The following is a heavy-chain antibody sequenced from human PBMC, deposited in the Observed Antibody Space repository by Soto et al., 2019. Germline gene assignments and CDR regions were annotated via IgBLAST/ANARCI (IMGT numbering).Heavy chain of an antibody. CDR1: GGSISSYY. D-gene: IGHD2-8*02. CDR2: IYYSGST. V-gene: IGHV4-59*08. J-gene: IGHJ2*01. CDR3: VLADVISTSWYFDL. Sequence: PSETLSLTCTVSGGSISSYYWSWIRQPPGKGLEWIGYIYYSGSTNYNPSLKSRVTISVDTSKNQFSLKLSSVTAADTAVYYCVLADVISTSWYFDLWGRGTLVTVPS.